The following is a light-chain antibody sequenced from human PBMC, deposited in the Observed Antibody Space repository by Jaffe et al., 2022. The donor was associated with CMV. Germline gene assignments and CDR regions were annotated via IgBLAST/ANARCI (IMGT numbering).Light chain of an antibody. CDR1: QSVDNSY. J-gene: IGKJ2*01. Sequence: IVLTQSPGSLSFSPGDRATLSCRASQSVDNSYLAWYQHKPGQPPRLLIYGSATRATGIPDRFSGRGSGTDFTLTISRLEPEDFAVYYCQLYGSSPGYTFGQGTKVEIK. CDR2: GSA. V-gene: IGKV3-20*01. CDR3: QLYGSSPGYT.